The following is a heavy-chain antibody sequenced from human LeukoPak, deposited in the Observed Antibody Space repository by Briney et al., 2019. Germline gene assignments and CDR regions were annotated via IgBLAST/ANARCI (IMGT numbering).Heavy chain of an antibody. CDR3: ARDPGYCSGGSCYYFDY. J-gene: IGHJ4*02. V-gene: IGHV1-46*01. CDR2: INPSGGST. Sequence: ASVKVSCKASGYTFTSYYVHWVRQAPGQGLEWMGIINPSGGSTSYAQKFQGRVTMTRDTSTSTVYMELSSLRSEDTAVYYCARDPGYCSGGSCYYFDYWGQGTLVTVSS. CDR1: GYTFTSYY. D-gene: IGHD2-15*01.